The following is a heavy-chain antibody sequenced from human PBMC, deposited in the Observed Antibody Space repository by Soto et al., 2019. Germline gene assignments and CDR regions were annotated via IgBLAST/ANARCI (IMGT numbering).Heavy chain of an antibody. V-gene: IGHV4-30-2*01. CDR1: GGSISSGGYS. CDR2: IYHSGST. D-gene: IGHD4-17*01. CDR3: ACSYGGNLIYCYYGMDV. J-gene: IGHJ6*02. Sequence: SETLSLTCAVSGGSISSGGYSWSWIRQPPGKGLEWIGYIYHSGSTYYNPSLKSRVTISVDRSKNKFSLKLSSVNAADTAVYYCACSYGGNLIYCYYGMDVCGQGATVTVSS.